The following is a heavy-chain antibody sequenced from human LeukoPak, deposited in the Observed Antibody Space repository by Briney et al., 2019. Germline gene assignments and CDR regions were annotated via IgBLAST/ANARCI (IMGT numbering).Heavy chain of an antibody. CDR2: ISTSGTT. V-gene: IGHV4-61*02. CDR1: GGSISSGSYY. J-gene: IGHJ5*02. CDR3: ARDNSPIAAAGTEFDP. D-gene: IGHD6-13*01. Sequence: PSQTLSLTCTVSGGSISSGSYYWRWIRQPAGKGLEWIGRISTSGTTNYDPSLKSRVTISVDTSKNQFSLKLSSVTAADTAVYYCARDNSPIAAAGTEFDPWGQGTLVTVSS.